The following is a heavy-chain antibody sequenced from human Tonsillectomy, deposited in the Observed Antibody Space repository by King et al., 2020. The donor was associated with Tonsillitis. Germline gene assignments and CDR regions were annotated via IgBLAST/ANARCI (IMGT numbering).Heavy chain of an antibody. CDR3: ASGTIGVAGDSAFDT. D-gene: IGHD3-22*01. V-gene: IGHV1-2*02. Sequence: QLVQSGAEVKKPGASVKVSCKASGYTFIDSYIQWVRQAPGQGLEWMGWINTGGGGTNYAQRFQGRVTMTWDTSIRTVYMELSRLRSDDTAVYYCASGTIGVAGDSAFDTWGQGTMVTVSS. CDR2: INTGGGGT. J-gene: IGHJ3*02. CDR1: GYTFIDSY.